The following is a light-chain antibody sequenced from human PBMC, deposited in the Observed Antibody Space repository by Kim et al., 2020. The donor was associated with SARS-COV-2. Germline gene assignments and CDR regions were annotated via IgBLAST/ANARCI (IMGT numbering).Light chain of an antibody. CDR3: SSYTSSSTYV. CDR2: DVS. CDR1: SSYVGGYNY. J-gene: IGLJ1*01. V-gene: IGLV2-14*01. Sequence: QSALTQPASVSGSPGQSITISCTGTSSYVGGYNYVSWYQQHPGKAHKLMIYDVSKRPSGVSNRFSGSKSGNTSSLTISGLQAEDEADYYCSSYTSSSTYVFGSGTKVTVL.